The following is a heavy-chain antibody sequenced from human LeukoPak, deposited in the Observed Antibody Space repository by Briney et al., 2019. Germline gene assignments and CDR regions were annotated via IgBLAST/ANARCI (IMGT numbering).Heavy chain of an antibody. CDR3: ARADQALTFDY. V-gene: IGHV4-39*07. J-gene: IGHJ4*02. CDR1: GGSISSSSYY. Sequence: PSETLSLTCTVSGGSISSSSYYWGWIRQPPGKGLEWIGSIYYSGSTYYNPSLKSRVTISVDMSKNQFSLKLSSVTAADTAVYYCARADQALTFDYWGQGTLVTVSS. CDR2: IYYSGST.